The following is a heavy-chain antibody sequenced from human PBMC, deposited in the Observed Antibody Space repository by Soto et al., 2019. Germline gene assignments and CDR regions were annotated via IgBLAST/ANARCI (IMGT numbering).Heavy chain of an antibody. D-gene: IGHD2-15*01. CDR3: ARGQEVGAHFFDS. CDR1: GFTFSGFD. CDR2: IGTAGDT. Sequence: GWSLRLSCEASGFTFSGFDMHCSRQPTGKGLEWVSTIGTAGDTYYAVSVKGRFTISRDNAKKSLSLQMNSLRAGDTAVYFCARGQEVGAHFFDSWGQGTQVTVSS. J-gene: IGHJ4*02. V-gene: IGHV3-13*01.